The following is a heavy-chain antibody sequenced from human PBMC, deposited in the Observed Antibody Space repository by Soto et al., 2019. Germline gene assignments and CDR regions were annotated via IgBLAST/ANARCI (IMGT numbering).Heavy chain of an antibody. CDR2: INPILSMS. CDR3: ATSYGSGYRAFDY. J-gene: IGHJ4*02. V-gene: IGHV1-69*02. CDR1: GDTFAYYS. Sequence: QVQLVQSGAEVKRPGSSVKVSSKASGDTFAYYSINWVRQAPGLGLEWMGRINPILSMSNYAQRFQGRVTMTADKSTSTAYMVLNSLRSEDTVIYYCATSYGSGYRAFDYWGQGALVTVS. D-gene: IGHD3-10*01.